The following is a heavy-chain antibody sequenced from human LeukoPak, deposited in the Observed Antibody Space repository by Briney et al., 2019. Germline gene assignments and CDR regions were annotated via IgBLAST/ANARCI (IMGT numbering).Heavy chain of an antibody. CDR2: IYYTGST. CDR1: ARSISSDGYY. CDR3: ARHAGFAYGAYAGE. J-gene: IGHJ4*02. Sequence: PSQTLSLTCPVSARSISSDGYYWGWLRQPPGKGLEWFGNIYYTGSTYYNPSLKSRVTISVDRSKNQFSLKLRSVTAADTAVYYCARHAGFAYGAYAGEWGQGTLVTVSS. D-gene: IGHD4-17*01. V-gene: IGHV4-39*01.